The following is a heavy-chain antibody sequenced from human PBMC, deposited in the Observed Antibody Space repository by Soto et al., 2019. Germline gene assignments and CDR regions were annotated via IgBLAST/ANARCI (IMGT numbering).Heavy chain of an antibody. J-gene: IGHJ6*02. Sequence: ASVKVSCKAPGYPFTSHGISWVRQAPGQEIAWLGWISAYNGNTNYAQKLQGRVTMTTDTSTSTAYMELRSLRSDDTAVYYCASQPRSRYYDYASLYYYYGMDLWRHG. CDR1: GYPFTSHG. V-gene: IGHV1-18*01. D-gene: IGHD5-12*01. CDR2: ISAYNGNT. CDR3: ASQPRSRYYDYASLYYYYGMDL.